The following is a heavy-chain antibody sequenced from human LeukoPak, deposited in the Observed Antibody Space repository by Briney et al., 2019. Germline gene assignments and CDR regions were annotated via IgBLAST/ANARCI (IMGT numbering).Heavy chain of an antibody. CDR3: AREVILWFGEFDY. V-gene: IGHV3-30-3*01. J-gene: IGHJ4*02. Sequence: GRSLRLSCAASGFTFSSYAMHWVRQAPGKGLEWVAVISYDGSNKYYADSVKGRFTISRGNSKNTLYLQMNSLRAEDTAVYYCAREVILWFGEFDYWGQGTLVTVSS. CDR1: GFTFSSYA. CDR2: ISYDGSNK. D-gene: IGHD3-10*01.